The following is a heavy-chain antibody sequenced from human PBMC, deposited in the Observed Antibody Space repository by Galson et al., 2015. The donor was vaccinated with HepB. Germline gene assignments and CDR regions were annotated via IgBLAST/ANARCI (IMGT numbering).Heavy chain of an antibody. CDR3: AREMYYYDSSGYFD. Sequence: LRLSCAASGFTFSSYSMNWVRQAPGKGLEWVSYISSSSSTIYYADSVKGRFTISRDNAKNSLYLQMNSLRAEDTAVYYCAREMYYYDSSGYFDWGQGTLVTVSS. CDR1: GFTFSSYS. CDR2: ISSSSSTI. J-gene: IGHJ4*02. D-gene: IGHD3-22*01. V-gene: IGHV3-48*04.